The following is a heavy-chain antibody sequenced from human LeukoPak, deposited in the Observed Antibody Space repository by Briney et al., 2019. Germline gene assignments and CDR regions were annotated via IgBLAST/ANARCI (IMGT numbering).Heavy chain of an antibody. D-gene: IGHD5-12*01. V-gene: IGHV3-23*01. J-gene: IGHJ4*02. CDR2: ISGGGSST. Sequence: GASRRLSWPASGFIFGSFGMDWVRQAAGEVLEWDASISGGGSSTFYADSGKGRFTICRGTSTNTMYLQKNSVRAEDTAVYYCAKDMGGYDRPGDYWGQGTLATVSS. CDR1: GFIFGSFG. CDR3: AKDMGGYDRPGDY.